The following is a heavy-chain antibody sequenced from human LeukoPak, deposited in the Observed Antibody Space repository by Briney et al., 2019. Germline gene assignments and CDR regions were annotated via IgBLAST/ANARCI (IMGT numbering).Heavy chain of an antibody. J-gene: IGHJ2*01. CDR1: GGSISSYY. Sequence: PSETLSLTCTVSGGSISSYYWSWIRIRQPAGKGLEWIGRIHSSGNTNYSPSLKGRVTMSVDTSKNQFSLSLTSVTAADTAVYYCARTTAHWYFDLWGRGTLVSVSS. V-gene: IGHV4-4*07. D-gene: IGHD2-21*02. CDR3: ARTTAHWYFDL. CDR2: IHSSGNT.